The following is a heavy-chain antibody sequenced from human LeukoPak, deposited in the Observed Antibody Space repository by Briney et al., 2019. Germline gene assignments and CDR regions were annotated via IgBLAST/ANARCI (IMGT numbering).Heavy chain of an antibody. Sequence: GASVKVSCKASGYTFTNYAVNWLRQAPEQRLEWMGWINAGNGDTKFSQNYQARVTITRDASASTAYMELSSLTSEDTAVYFCARGLWSAHRREYYFDSWGQGTLVTVSS. CDR3: ARGLWSAHRREYYFDS. CDR1: GYTFTNYA. J-gene: IGHJ4*02. D-gene: IGHD3-3*01. V-gene: IGHV1-3*01. CDR2: INAGNGDT.